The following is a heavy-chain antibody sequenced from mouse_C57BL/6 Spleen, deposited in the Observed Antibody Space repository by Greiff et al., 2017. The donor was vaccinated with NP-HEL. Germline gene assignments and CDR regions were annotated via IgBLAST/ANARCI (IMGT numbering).Heavy chain of an antibody. CDR3: AREVVVATNAVYY. D-gene: IGHD1-1*01. J-gene: IGHJ4*01. V-gene: IGHV1-82*01. CDR2: IYPGDGDT. Sequence: VQLQQSGPELVKPGASVKISCKASGYAFSSSWMNWVQQRPGKGLEWIGRIYPGDGDTNYNGKFKGKATLTADKYSSTAYMQRSSLTYEDSAVYFCAREVVVATNAVYYRGQGTSVTVSS. CDR1: GYAFSSSW.